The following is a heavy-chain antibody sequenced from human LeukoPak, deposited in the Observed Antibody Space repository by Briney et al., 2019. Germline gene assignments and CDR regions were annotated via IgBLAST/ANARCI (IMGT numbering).Heavy chain of an antibody. CDR3: ASGSMVRGGCFDY. CDR2: IIPILGIA. Sequence: SVKVSCKASGGTFSSYAISWVRQAPGQGLEWMGRIIPILGIANYAQKFQGRVTITADKSTSTAYMELSSLRSEDTAVYYCASGSMVRGGCFDYWGQGTLVTVSS. D-gene: IGHD3-10*01. CDR1: GGTFSSYA. J-gene: IGHJ4*02. V-gene: IGHV1-69*04.